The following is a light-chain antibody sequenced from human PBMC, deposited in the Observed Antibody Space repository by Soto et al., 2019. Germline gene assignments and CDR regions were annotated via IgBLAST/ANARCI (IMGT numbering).Light chain of an antibody. V-gene: IGLV2-14*01. CDR2: EVS. CDR3: SSYTITTTRV. Sequence: QAVVTQPASVSGSPGQSITISCTGTSSDVGYYNYVSWYQQYPGKAPKLMIYEVSYRPSGVSNRFSGSKSGNTASLTISGLQAEDEAHYYCSSYTITTTRVFGGGTKLTVL. CDR1: SSDVGYYNY. J-gene: IGLJ3*02.